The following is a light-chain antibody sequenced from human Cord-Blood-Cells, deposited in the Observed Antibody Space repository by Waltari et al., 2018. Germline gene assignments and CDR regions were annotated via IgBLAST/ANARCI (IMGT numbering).Light chain of an antibody. Sequence: SYELTQPPSVSVSPGQTPSIARSGDKLEDKYACWYQQKPGQYPVLVIYQDSKRPSGITERFSGSNSRNTATLTISGTQAMDEADYYCQAWDSSTVVFGGGTKLTVL. CDR2: QDS. V-gene: IGLV3-1*01. CDR3: QAWDSSTVV. J-gene: IGLJ2*01. CDR1: KLEDKY.